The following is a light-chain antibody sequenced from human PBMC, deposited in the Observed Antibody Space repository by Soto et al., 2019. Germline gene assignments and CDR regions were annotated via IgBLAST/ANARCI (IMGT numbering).Light chain of an antibody. CDR1: SSDVGGYNY. CDR2: DVS. Sequence: QSALTQPASVSGSPGQSITISCTGTSSDVGGYNYDSWYQQHPGKAPKLMIYDVSNRPSGVSNRFSGSKSGNTASLTISGLQAEDEADYYCSSFTSSSTYVVFGGGTKVTVL. V-gene: IGLV2-14*01. J-gene: IGLJ2*01. CDR3: SSFTSSSTYVV.